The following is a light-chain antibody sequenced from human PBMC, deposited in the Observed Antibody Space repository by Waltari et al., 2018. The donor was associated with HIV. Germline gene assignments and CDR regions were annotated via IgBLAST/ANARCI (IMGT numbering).Light chain of an antibody. CDR3: SSYTSSDTVV. CDR2: EVS. V-gene: IGLV2-14*01. J-gene: IGLJ2*01. CDR1: SSDVGGYNA. Sequence: QSALTQPASVSGSPGQSISISCIGTSSDVGGYNAVSWYQQHPAKAPKLVILEVSNRPSGVSNRFSGSKSGNRASLTISGLQAEDEAYYYCSSYTSSDTVVFGGGTKVTVL.